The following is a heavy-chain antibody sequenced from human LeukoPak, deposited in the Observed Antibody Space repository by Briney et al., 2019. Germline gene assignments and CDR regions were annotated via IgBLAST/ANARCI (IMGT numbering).Heavy chain of an antibody. J-gene: IGHJ4*02. Sequence: PGGSLRFSCAASGFTFDDYGMSWVRQAPGKGLEWVSGINLNGGSTGYADSVKGRFTISRDNAKNSLYLQMNSLRAEDTALYYCARSEGPIAAAPGYWGQGTLVTVSS. D-gene: IGHD6-13*01. CDR3: ARSEGPIAAAPGY. V-gene: IGHV3-20*04. CDR2: INLNGGST. CDR1: GFTFDDYG.